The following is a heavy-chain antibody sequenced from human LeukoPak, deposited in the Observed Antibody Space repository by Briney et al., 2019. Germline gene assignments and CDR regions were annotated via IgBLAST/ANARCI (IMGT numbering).Heavy chain of an antibody. CDR2: ISGSGGST. CDR3: AKAAYYYGSGSPDY. V-gene: IGHV3-23*01. J-gene: IGHJ4*02. D-gene: IGHD3-10*01. Sequence: GGSLRLSCAASGFTFSSYAMSWVRQAPGKGLGWVSAISGSGGSTYYADSVKGRFTISRDNSKNTLYLQMNSLRAEDTAVYYCAKAAYYYGSGSPDYWGQGTLVTVSS. CDR1: GFTFSSYA.